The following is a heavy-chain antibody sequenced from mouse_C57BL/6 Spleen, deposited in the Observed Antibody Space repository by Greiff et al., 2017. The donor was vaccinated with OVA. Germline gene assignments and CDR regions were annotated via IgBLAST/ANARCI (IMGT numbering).Heavy chain of an antibody. D-gene: IGHD1-1*01. CDR3: ARSDTTVVEIYAMDY. Sequence: EVQLQQSGPELVKPGASVKIPCKASGYTFTDYNMDWVKQSHGKSLEWIGDINPNNGGTIYNQKFKGKATLTVDKSSSTAYMELRSLTSEDTAVYYCARSDTTVVEIYAMDYWGQGTSVTVSS. CDR1: GYTFTDYN. J-gene: IGHJ4*01. CDR2: INPNNGGT. V-gene: IGHV1-18*01.